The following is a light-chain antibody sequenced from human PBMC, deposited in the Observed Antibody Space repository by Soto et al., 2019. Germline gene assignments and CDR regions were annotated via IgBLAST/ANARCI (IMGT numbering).Light chain of an antibody. J-gene: IGLJ1*01. CDR1: SSDVGGYNF. CDR3: CSYTSTSTHV. V-gene: IGLV2-14*03. Sequence: QSALTQPASVSGSPGQSITISCTGTSSDVGGYNFVSWYQQHPGKVPKLMIFDVNRRPSGVSDRFSGSKSGNTASLTISGLQAEDEGDYYCCSYTSTSTHVFGSGTKLTVL. CDR2: DVN.